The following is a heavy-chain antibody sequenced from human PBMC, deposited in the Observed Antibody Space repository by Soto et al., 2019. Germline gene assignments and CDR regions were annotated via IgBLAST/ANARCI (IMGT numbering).Heavy chain of an antibody. CDR3: AKNRITVLVRGGVFEI. CDR1: GGTFSSYA. V-gene: IGHV1-69*01. D-gene: IGHD3-22*01. CDR2: IIPSFGTA. Sequence: QVQLVQSGAEVKKPGSSVKVSCKASGGTFSSYAISWVRQAPGQGLEWMGGIIPSFGTANYAQKFQGRVTSTADEATSTAYMERSSLRPEDTAVYYWAKNRITVLVRGGVFEIWGQGTMVTVSS. J-gene: IGHJ3*02.